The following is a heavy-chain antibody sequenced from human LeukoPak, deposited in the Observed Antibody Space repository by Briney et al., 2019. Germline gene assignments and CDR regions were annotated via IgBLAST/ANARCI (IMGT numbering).Heavy chain of an antibody. D-gene: IGHD6-6*01. V-gene: IGHV3-30*02. CDR1: GFTFNEHA. CDR3: AKDKAGYSSSSYYYMDV. J-gene: IGHJ6*03. Sequence: GGSLRLSCAASGFTFNEHAFHWVRQGPGKGLEWVAFIRYDGSNKYYADSVKGRFTISRDNSKNTLYLQMNSLRAEDTAVYYCAKDKAGYSSSSYYYMDVWGKGTTVTVSS. CDR2: IRYDGSNK.